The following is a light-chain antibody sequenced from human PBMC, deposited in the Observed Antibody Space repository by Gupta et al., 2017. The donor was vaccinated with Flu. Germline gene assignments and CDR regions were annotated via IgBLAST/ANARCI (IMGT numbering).Light chain of an antibody. Sequence: EIVLTQSPGTLSVSPGEGATLSCRASHTIANSYLAWFQQRPGQAPRLLIHGTSSRATGIPNRFKGSGSGTEFTLTIRRLVAEDFAVYYCQQYGTSPTTFGPGTKVDV. V-gene: IGKV3-20*01. CDR1: HTIANSY. J-gene: IGKJ3*01. CDR3: QQYGTSPTT. CDR2: GTS.